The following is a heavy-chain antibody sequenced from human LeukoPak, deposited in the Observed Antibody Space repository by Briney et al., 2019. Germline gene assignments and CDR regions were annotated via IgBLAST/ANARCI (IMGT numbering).Heavy chain of an antibody. D-gene: IGHD3-3*01. Sequence: PSGGSPRLSCAASGFTFSSYAMHWVRQAPGKGLEWVAVISYDGSNKYYADSVKGRFTISRDNSKNTLYLQMNSLRAEDTAVYYCARDGDTIFGVVIIPGVSFDYWGQGTLVTVSS. CDR2: ISYDGSNK. CDR1: GFTFSSYA. CDR3: ARDGDTIFGVVIIPGVSFDY. V-gene: IGHV3-30*01. J-gene: IGHJ4*02.